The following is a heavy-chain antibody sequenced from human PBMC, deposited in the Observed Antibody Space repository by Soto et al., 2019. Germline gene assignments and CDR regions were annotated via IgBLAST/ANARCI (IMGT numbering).Heavy chain of an antibody. V-gene: IGHV4-39*07. CDR3: VRDFTYDKSGYLGSL. Sequence: SETLSLTCTVSGGSIDRSNYYWDWIRQPPGKGLEWIGTTYYNGNAYYNPSLKSRVTMSVDTSKNQFSLKLISVTAADTAIYYCVRDFTYDKSGYLGSLWGQGTLVTVSS. D-gene: IGHD3-22*01. CDR2: TYYNGNA. CDR1: GGSIDRSNYY. J-gene: IGHJ1*01.